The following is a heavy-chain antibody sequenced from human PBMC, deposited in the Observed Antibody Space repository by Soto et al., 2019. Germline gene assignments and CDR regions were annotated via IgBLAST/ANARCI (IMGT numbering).Heavy chain of an antibody. Sequence: GALRLSCAASGFTFSRYAMSWVRQAPGKGLEWVSAISGSGGSTYYADSVKGRFTISRDNSKNTLYLQMNSLRAEDTAVYYCVGYYGSGSDFDYWGQGTLVTVSS. D-gene: IGHD3-10*01. CDR3: VGYYGSGSDFDY. CDR2: ISGSGGST. J-gene: IGHJ4*02. CDR1: GFTFSRYA. V-gene: IGHV3-23*01.